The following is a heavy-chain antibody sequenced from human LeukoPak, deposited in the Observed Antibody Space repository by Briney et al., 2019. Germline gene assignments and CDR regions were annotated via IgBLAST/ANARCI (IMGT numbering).Heavy chain of an antibody. CDR3: AVSTYYDILTGPNHYYYGMDV. Sequence: GSSVKVSCKASGGTFSSYAISWVRQAPGQGLEWMGGLIPIFGTANYAQKFQGRVTITADESTSTAYMELSSLRSEDTAVYYCAVSTYYDILTGPNHYYYGMDVWGQGTTVTVSS. D-gene: IGHD3-9*01. V-gene: IGHV1-69*01. CDR1: GGTFSSYA. CDR2: LIPIFGTA. J-gene: IGHJ6*02.